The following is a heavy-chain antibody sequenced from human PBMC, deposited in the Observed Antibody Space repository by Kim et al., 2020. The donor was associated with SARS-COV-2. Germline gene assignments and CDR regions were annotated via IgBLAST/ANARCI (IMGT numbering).Heavy chain of an antibody. D-gene: IGHD6-13*01. J-gene: IGHJ4*02. CDR3: ARDRIAAAGTCDY. V-gene: IGHV7-4-1*02. Sequence: YARGCTGRFVFSLDTSVSTAYLQISSLKAEDTAVYYCARDRIAAAGTCDYWGQGTLVTVSS.